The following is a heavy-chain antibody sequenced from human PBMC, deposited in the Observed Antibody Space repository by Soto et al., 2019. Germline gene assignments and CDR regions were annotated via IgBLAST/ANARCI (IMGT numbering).Heavy chain of an antibody. CDR1: GDSVSSNSAG. D-gene: IGHD5-12*01. J-gene: IGHJ6*03. CDR2: TYSKSKWFN. V-gene: IGHV6-1*01. CDR3: AMGSWDDVSGHYYMDV. Sequence: QVQLQLSGPGLMKPSQTLSLTCAISGDSVSSNSAGWNWVRQTPSRGLEWLGRTYSKSKWFNHYAVSVKSRITMNPVTSQNPFALQLDSVTPEDTAVDYCAMGSWDDVSGHYYMDVWGKGTTVTVSS.